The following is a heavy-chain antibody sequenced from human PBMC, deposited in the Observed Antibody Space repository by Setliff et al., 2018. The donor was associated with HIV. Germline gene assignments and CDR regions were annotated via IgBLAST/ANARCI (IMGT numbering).Heavy chain of an antibody. CDR2: IIPVFDTP. CDR1: GGTFRSYA. D-gene: IGHD7-27*01. Sequence: SVKVSCKASGGTFRSYAINWVRQAPGQGLEWMGGIIPVFDTPNYAQKFQGRATITADESTSTVYMELSSLRSEDTAVYYCARDPLDGDGPFDYWGQGTLVTVSS. J-gene: IGHJ4*02. CDR3: ARDPLDGDGPFDY. V-gene: IGHV1-69*13.